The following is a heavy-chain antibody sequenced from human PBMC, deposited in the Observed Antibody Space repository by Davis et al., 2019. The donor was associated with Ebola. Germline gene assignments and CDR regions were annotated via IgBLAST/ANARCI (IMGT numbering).Heavy chain of an antibody. CDR2: IYYSGST. CDR3: ARHQWSGPFDY. Sequence: PSETLSLTCTVSGGSISSYYWSWIRQPPGKGLEWIGSIYYSGSTYYNPSLKSRVTISVDTSKNQFSLKLSSVTAADTAVYYCARHQWSGPFDYWGQGTLVTVSS. V-gene: IGHV4-39*01. D-gene: IGHD2-15*01. J-gene: IGHJ4*02. CDR1: GGSISSYY.